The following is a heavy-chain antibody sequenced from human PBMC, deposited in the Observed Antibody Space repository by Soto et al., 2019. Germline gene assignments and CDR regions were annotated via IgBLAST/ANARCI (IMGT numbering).Heavy chain of an antibody. CDR3: AKGGYTTYYEC. D-gene: IGHD5-18*01. Sequence: GGSLRLSCAASGFTFSSYGMTWVRQAPGKGLEWVSTIRASAGTTFYADSVKGRFTISRDNSKNTVYLQMNSLKAEDRALYFCAKGGYTTYYECWGQGTMVTV. J-gene: IGHJ4*02. V-gene: IGHV3-23*01. CDR2: IRASAGTT. CDR1: GFTFSSYG.